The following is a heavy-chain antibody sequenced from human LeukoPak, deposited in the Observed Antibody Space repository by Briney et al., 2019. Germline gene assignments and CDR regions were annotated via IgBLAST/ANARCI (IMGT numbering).Heavy chain of an antibody. Sequence: PGGSLRLSCAASGFTFSSYAMSGVRQAPGKGLEWVSAISGSGGSTYYADSVKGRFTISRDNSKNTLYLQMNSLRAEDTAVYYCAKAILLRDGYSRAFDYWGQGTLVTVSS. V-gene: IGHV3-23*01. D-gene: IGHD5-24*01. J-gene: IGHJ4*02. CDR1: GFTFSSYA. CDR3: AKAILLRDGYSRAFDY. CDR2: ISGSGGST.